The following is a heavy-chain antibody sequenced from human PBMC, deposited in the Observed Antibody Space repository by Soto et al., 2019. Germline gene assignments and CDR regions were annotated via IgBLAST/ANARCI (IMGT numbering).Heavy chain of an antibody. CDR3: AICTVDTIVTSDWCNWFDP. CDR1: GFTFSNYA. D-gene: IGHD5-18*01. Sequence: EVQLLESGGGLVQPGGSLRLSCAASGFTFSNYAMSWVRQAPGKGLEWVSAVSGSGGTTYYADSVRGRLTISRDNSKNSLYLHMTSLRADDTAISFCAICTVDTIVTSDWCNWFDPWGQGTLVTVSS. J-gene: IGHJ5*02. V-gene: IGHV3-23*01. CDR2: VSGSGGTT.